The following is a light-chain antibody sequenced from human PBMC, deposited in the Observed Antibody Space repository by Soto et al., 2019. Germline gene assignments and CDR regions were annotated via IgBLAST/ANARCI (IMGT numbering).Light chain of an antibody. CDR2: EVS. Sequence: QSVLTQPASVSGSPGQSITISCTGTSSDIGGNKYVSWYQQHPGKAPKLMIFEVSNRPSGVSNRFSGSKSGNTASLTISGLQADDEADYYCSSYTSSGTLVVFGGGTKVTVL. CDR3: SSYTSSGTLVV. CDR1: SSDIGGNKY. J-gene: IGLJ2*01. V-gene: IGLV2-14*01.